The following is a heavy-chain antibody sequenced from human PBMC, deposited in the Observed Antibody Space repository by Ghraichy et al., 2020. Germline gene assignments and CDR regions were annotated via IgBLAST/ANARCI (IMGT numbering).Heavy chain of an antibody. Sequence: GGSLRLSCAASGFTFNNYAMDWVRQAPGKGLEWVSGISGNGGGTYYADSVKGRFTISRDNSKNTLYLQMSSLRADDSAVYYCAKDSGSDLRLDYWGQGALVTVSS. D-gene: IGHD5-12*01. J-gene: IGHJ4*02. CDR1: GFTFNNYA. CDR2: ISGNGGGT. V-gene: IGHV3-23*01. CDR3: AKDSGSDLRLDY.